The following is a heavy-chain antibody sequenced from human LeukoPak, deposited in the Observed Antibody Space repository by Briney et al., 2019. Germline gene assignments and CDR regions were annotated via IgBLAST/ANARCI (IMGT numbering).Heavy chain of an antibody. CDR2: IYPGDSDT. Sequence: GESLKISCKGSEYSFTNYLIGWVRQMPGKGLEWMGIIYPGDSDTRYSPSFQGQVTISADKSISTAYLQWSSLKASDTAMYYCARLRPQDAFDIWGQGTMVTVSS. CDR1: EYSFTNYL. V-gene: IGHV5-51*01. CDR3: ARLRPQDAFDI. J-gene: IGHJ3*02.